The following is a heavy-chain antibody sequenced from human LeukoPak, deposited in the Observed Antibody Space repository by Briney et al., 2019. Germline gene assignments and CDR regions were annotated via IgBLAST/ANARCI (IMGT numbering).Heavy chain of an antibody. CDR2: IYSSGST. CDR3: GRREQQLGWFDP. D-gene: IGHD6-13*01. Sequence: SETLSLTCTLSGGSANSRGHYCRSVRLPPGRGLEWIAYIYSSGSTNYNPSLKNRVTISVDTSKNQVTLKLSSVTAADTAVYYCGRREQQLGWFDPWGQGTLVTVSS. CDR1: GGSANSRGHY. V-gene: IGHV4-61*08. J-gene: IGHJ5*02.